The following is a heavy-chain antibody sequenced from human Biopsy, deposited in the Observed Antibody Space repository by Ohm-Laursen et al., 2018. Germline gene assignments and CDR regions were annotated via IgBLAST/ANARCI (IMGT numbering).Heavy chain of an antibody. V-gene: IGHV3-21*04. CDR3: ARTIMVGGVILNYFDY. J-gene: IGHJ4*02. Sequence: SLRLSCAASGVTLSGYKMNWVRQAPGKGLEWVSSISGSSTYIYYADSAKGRFTISRDISENTVSLQMNSLRAEDTAVYYCARTIMVGGVILNYFDYWGQGTLVTVSS. CDR1: GVTLSGYK. CDR2: ISGSSTYI. D-gene: IGHD3-10*01.